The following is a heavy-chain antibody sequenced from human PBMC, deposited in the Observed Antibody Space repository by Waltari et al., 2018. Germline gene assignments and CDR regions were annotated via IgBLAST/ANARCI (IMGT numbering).Heavy chain of an antibody. V-gene: IGHV3-7*01. J-gene: IGHJ3*02. CDR3: ARDQWFAFDI. D-gene: IGHD3-22*01. Sequence: EVQLVESGGGLVQPGGSLRLSCASSGFTLSSYWMSWVRQSPGKGLEWGANRNKDGSEEHYLDSVRGRFTISRDNAKNSLYLQMNSLRPEDTAVYYCARDQWFAFDIWGQGTMVTVSS. CDR2: RNKDGSEE. CDR1: GFTLSSYW.